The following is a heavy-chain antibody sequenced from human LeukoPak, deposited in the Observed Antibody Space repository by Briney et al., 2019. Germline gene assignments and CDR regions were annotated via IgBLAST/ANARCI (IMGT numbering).Heavy chain of an antibody. Sequence: GASVKVSCKASGYTFTSYAISWVRQAPGQGLEWMGGIIPIFGTANYAQKFQGRVTITADESTSTAYMELSSLRSEDTAVYYCARPHDYGDYVGGFWFDPWGQGTLVTVSS. V-gene: IGHV1-69*13. CDR3: ARPHDYGDYVGGFWFDP. CDR1: GYTFTSYA. D-gene: IGHD4-17*01. J-gene: IGHJ5*02. CDR2: IIPIFGTA.